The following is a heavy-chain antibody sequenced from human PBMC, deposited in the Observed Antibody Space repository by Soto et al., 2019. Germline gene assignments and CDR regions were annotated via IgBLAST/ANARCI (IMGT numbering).Heavy chain of an antibody. D-gene: IGHD3-22*01. CDR3: AKTQRSSVHFDY. CDR1: GFTFSSYA. CDR2: ISGSGGST. J-gene: IGHJ4*02. Sequence: EVQLLESGGGLVQPGGSLRLSCAASGFTFSSYAMSWVRQAPGKGLEWVSAISGSGGSTYYADSVKGRFTISRDNSKNTPYLQMNSLRAEDTAVYYCAKTQRSSVHFDYWGQGTLVTVSS. V-gene: IGHV3-23*01.